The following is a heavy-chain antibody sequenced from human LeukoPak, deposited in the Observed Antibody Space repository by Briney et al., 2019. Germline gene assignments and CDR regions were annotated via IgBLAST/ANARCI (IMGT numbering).Heavy chain of an antibody. Sequence: GGSLRLSCAASGFTFSSYGMHWVRQAPGKGLEWVAFIRYDGSNKYYADSVKGRFTISRDNSKNTLYLQMNSLRADDTAVYYCARNTMVRGAHVDYWGQGTLVTVSS. J-gene: IGHJ4*02. CDR1: GFTFSSYG. D-gene: IGHD3-10*01. V-gene: IGHV3-30*02. CDR3: ARNTMVRGAHVDY. CDR2: IRYDGSNK.